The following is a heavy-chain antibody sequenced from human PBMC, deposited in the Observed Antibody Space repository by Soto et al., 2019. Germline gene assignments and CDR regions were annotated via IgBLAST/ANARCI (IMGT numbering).Heavy chain of an antibody. CDR1: GYTFTSYG. Sequence: QVQLVQSGAEVKKPGASVKVSCKASGYTFTSYGVSWVRQAPGQGLEWMGWISGYNGNTNYAQKLQGRVTMPTDTPTSRGYRELRSLRSDDTALYYCARAGTYYYGSGSTYDSGMDVWGQGITVTVSS. CDR3: ARAGTYYYGSGSTYDSGMDV. CDR2: ISGYNGNT. V-gene: IGHV1-18*04. J-gene: IGHJ6*01. D-gene: IGHD3-10*01.